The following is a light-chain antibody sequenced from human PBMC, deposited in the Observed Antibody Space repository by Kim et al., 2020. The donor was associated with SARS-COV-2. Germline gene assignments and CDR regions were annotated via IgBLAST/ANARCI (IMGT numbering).Light chain of an antibody. CDR1: KLADNG. CDR3: QAWDISSQWV. Sequence: SYELTQPPSVSVSPGQTASITCSENKLADNGVCWYQQKAGQSPVLVIYQGDKRPSGIPERFSGYNSGNTATLTITGTQTMDEADYYCQAWDISSQWVFGGGTQLSVL. CDR2: QGD. J-gene: IGLJ3*02. V-gene: IGLV3-1*01.